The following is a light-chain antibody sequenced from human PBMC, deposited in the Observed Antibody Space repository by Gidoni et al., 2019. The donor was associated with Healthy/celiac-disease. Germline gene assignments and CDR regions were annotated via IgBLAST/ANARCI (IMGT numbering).Light chain of an antibody. V-gene: IGKV3-20*01. CDR2: GAS. Sequence: EIVLTQSPGTLSLSPGERATLSCRASQSVRSSYLAWYQQKPGQAPRLLIYGASSRATGIPDRFSGSGSGTDFTLTISRLEPEDFAVYYCQQYGSPLLTFGGGTKVEIK. CDR3: QQYGSPLLT. CDR1: QSVRSSY. J-gene: IGKJ4*01.